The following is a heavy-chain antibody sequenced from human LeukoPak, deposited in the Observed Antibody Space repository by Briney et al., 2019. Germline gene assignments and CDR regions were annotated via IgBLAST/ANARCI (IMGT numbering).Heavy chain of an antibody. D-gene: IGHD2-2*01. CDR2: IYYSGST. CDR3: ARDCSSTSCYGVFDY. V-gene: IGHV4-59*01. J-gene: IGHJ4*02. CDR1: GGSISGYY. Sequence: PSETLSLTCAVSGGSISGYYWSWIRQPPGKGLEWIGYIYYSGSTNYNPSLKSRVTISVDTSKYQFSLKLSSVTAAATAVYYCARDCSSTSCYGVFDYWGQGTLVTVSS.